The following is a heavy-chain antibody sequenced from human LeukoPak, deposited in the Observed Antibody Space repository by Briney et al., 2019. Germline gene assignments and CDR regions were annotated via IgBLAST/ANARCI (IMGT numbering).Heavy chain of an antibody. CDR3: ARQAAPVWGDTFDI. V-gene: IGHV5-51*01. D-gene: IGHD3-16*01. J-gene: IGHJ3*02. CDR1: GYSFTSYW. Sequence: GESLKISCKGFGYSFTSYWIGWVRQMPGKGLEWMGIVCPGDSDTRYSPSFQGQVTMSVDKSINTAYLQWSGLKASDTAMYYCARQAAPVWGDTFDIWGQGTMVTVS. CDR2: VCPGDSDT.